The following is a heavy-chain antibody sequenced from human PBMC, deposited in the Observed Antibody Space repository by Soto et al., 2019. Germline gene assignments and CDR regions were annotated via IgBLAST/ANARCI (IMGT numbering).Heavy chain of an antibody. CDR2: IYDTGISGYTPST. J-gene: IGHJ6*02. CDR1: GGSITSSY. Sequence: SETLSLTCTVSGGSITSSYWSWIRRPPGKGLEWIAYIYDTGISGYTPSTSYNPSLTSRVTMSVDTSKSQFSLKLTSVTAADTAVYYCARGEDAFFYYGLDVWGQGITVTVSS. V-gene: IGHV4-59*01. CDR3: ARGEDAFFYYGLDV.